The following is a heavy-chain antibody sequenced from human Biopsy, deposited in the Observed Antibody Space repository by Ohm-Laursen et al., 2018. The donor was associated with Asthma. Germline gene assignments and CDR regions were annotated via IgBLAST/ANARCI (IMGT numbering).Heavy chain of an antibody. D-gene: IGHD1-1*01. V-gene: IGHV3-30*01. CDR1: GFSFRNFA. Sequence: RSLRLSCAASGFSFRNFAIHWVRQAPGKGLEWVGVISKDASTQDYADSVKGRFIMARDNSKNTLDLQMNSLREEDTAVYYCVRDGTDDAFDIWGQGTVVSVSS. CDR2: ISKDASTQ. J-gene: IGHJ3*02. CDR3: VRDGTDDAFDI.